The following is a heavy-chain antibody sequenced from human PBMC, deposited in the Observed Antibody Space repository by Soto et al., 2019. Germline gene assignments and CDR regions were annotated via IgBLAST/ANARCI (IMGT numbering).Heavy chain of an antibody. J-gene: IGHJ4*02. CDR1: GFTFSDHY. CDR2: TRNKANSYTT. CDR3: AREGLWGFSSQYYFDY. V-gene: IGHV3-72*01. D-gene: IGHD3-16*01. Sequence: GGSLRLSCAASGFTFSDHYMDWVRQAPGKGLEWVGRTRNKANSYTTEYAASVKGRFTISRDDSKNSLYLQMNSLKTEDTAVYYCAREGLWGFSSQYYFDYWGQGTLVTVSS.